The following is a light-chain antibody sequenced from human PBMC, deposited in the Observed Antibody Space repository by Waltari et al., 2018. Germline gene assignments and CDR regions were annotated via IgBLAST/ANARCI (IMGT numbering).Light chain of an antibody. V-gene: IGLV1-44*01. CDR3: ATWDDSLEGMI. CDR1: RSNIGGNN. CDR2: AND. J-gene: IGLJ2*01. Sequence: QSVLSQPTSASGTPGQRVTFSCSGSRSNIGGNNVNWYQQLPGTAPKLVMYANDQRPSGVPDRFSGSKSGTSASLAISGLQSEDEADYYCATWDDSLEGMIFGGGTKLTVL.